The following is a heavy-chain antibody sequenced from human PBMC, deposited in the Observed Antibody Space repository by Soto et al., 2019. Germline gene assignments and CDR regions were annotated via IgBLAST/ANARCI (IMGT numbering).Heavy chain of an antibody. V-gene: IGHV1-18*01. CDR2: ISAYNGNT. Sequence: GASVKVSCKASGYTFTSYGISWVRQAPGQGLEWMGWISAYNGNTNYAQKLQGRVTMTTDTSTSTAYMELRSLRSDDTAVYYCARDWEGSSSPLSYFDYWGQGTLVTVSS. CDR3: ARDWEGSSSPLSYFDY. D-gene: IGHD6-13*01. J-gene: IGHJ4*02. CDR1: GYTFTSYG.